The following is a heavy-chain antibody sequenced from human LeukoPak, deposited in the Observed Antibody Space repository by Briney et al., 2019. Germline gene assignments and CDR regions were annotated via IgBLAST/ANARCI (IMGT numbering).Heavy chain of an antibody. Sequence: GGSLRLSCAASGFSFSSYAMSWVRQAPGKGLEWVSAISGSGGSTYYADSVKGRFTISRDNSKNTLYLQMNSLRAEDTAVYYCASSYCSGGSCYFDYYYMDVWGKGTTVTVPS. J-gene: IGHJ6*03. CDR2: ISGSGGST. CDR1: GFSFSSYA. D-gene: IGHD2-15*01. CDR3: ASSYCSGGSCYFDYYYMDV. V-gene: IGHV3-23*01.